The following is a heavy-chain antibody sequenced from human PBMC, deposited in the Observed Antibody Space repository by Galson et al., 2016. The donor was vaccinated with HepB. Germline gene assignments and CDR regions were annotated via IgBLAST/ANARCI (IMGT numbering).Heavy chain of an antibody. CDR1: GFTFRAYW. D-gene: IGHD3-3*02. CDR3: ARDFIFAHDL. Sequence: LRLSCAASGFTFRAYWVAWVRHTPSKGLEWMANIKQDGTEEYYVDSVKGRFTISRDNSKNSLFLQMNSLRAEDTAVYYCARDFIFAHDLWGPGTLVTVSS. J-gene: IGHJ5*02. V-gene: IGHV3-7*03. CDR2: IKQDGTEE.